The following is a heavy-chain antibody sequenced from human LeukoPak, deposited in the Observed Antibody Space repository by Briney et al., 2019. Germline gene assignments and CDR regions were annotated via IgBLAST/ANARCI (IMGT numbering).Heavy chain of an antibody. CDR2: IGVAHDT. CDR1: EFTFSTYD. CDR3: ARWATSFDL. Sequence: GGSLRLSCVASEFTFSTYDFHWVRQVTGKGLEWVSAIGVAHDTYYLSSVKGRFTISRENAKNSLYLQMNSLRADDTAVYYCARWATSFDLWGQGTLVTVSS. J-gene: IGHJ4*02. V-gene: IGHV3-13*01.